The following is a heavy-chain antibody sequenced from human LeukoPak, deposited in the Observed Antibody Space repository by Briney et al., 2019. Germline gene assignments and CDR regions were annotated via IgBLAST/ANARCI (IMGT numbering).Heavy chain of an antibody. V-gene: IGHV3-74*01. CDR1: GFTFSTYW. J-gene: IGHJ4*02. CDR2: LNSDGSST. CDR3: ASQLVFRSPFDY. Sequence: TGGSLRLSCAASGFTFSTYWMHWVRQVPGKGLVWVSRLNSDGSSTTYADSVKGRFTISRDNAKNSLYLQMNSLRDEDTAVYYCASQLVFRSPFDYWGQGTLVTVSS.